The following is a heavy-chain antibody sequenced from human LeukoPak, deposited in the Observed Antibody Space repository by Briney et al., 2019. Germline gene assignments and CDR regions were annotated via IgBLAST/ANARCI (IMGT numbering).Heavy chain of an antibody. CDR2: IYYSGST. CDR1: GGSISSYY. V-gene: IGHV4-59*01. CDR3: ARANDFWSGYYNLAVATSNNWFDP. Sequence: SETLSLTCTVSGGSISSYYRSWIRQPPGKGLEWIGYIYYSGSTNYSPALKSRVTISVDTSTDKFSLKLSSATAADTAVYSCARANDFWSGYYNLAVATSNNWFDPWGQGTLVTVSS. D-gene: IGHD3-3*01. J-gene: IGHJ5*02.